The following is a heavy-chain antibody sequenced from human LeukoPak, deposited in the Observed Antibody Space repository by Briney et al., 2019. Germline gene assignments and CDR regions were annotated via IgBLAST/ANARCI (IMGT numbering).Heavy chain of an antibody. Sequence: PGGSLRLSCAASGLTLSSCAMSWVRQAPGKGLEWVSSISISGDTYYADSVKGRFTISRDNAKNSLYLQMNSLRAEDTAVYYCARDSGSYYAFDYWGQGTLVTVSS. J-gene: IGHJ4*02. V-gene: IGHV3-21*01. D-gene: IGHD1-26*01. CDR1: GLTLSSCA. CDR2: ISISGDT. CDR3: ARDSGSYYAFDY.